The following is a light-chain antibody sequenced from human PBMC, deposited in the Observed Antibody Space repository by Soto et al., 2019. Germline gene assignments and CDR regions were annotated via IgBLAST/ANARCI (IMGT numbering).Light chain of an antibody. CDR3: TSSTSDSLYV. CDR2: KVS. CDR1: SSDVGGNKY. V-gene: IGLV2-14*01. J-gene: IGLJ1*01. Sequence: QSALTQPASVSGSPGQSITISCTGTSSDVGGNKYVSWYQQYPGKVPKLLIYKVSNRPSGVSNRFSGSKSGNTASLTISGLLAEDEADYFCTSSTSDSLYVFGTGTKLTVL.